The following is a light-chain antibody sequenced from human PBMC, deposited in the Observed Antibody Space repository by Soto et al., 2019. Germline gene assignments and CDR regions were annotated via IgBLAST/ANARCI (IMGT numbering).Light chain of an antibody. CDR3: QQYYSLPPF. V-gene: IGKV4-1*01. CDR2: WAS. J-gene: IGKJ3*01. CDR1: QSVLSRSNHKNY. Sequence: DIVMTQSPDSLAVSLGERATINCKSSQSVLSRSNHKNYLAWYQQKLGQPPKLLIYWASTRQSGVPDRFSGSGSGTDFTLTISSLQAEDVAVYFCQQYYSLPPFFGPGTKVDIK.